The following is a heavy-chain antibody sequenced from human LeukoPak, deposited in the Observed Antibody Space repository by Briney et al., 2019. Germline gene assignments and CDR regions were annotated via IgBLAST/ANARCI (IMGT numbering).Heavy chain of an antibody. J-gene: IGHJ4*02. CDR1: GGSISSGGYS. V-gene: IGHV4-30-2*01. CDR2: IYHSGST. Sequence: SETLSLTCAVSGGSISSGGYSWSWIRQPPGKGLEWIGYIYHSGSTYYNPSLKSRVTISVDRSKNQFSLKLSSVTAADTAVYYCARGGPGHVDYWGQGTLVTVSS. CDR3: ARGGPGHVDY.